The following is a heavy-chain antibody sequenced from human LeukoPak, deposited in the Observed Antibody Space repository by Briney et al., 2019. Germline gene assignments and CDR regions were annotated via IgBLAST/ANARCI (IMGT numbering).Heavy chain of an antibody. Sequence: PSETLSLTCTVSGGSISSYYWGWIRQPAGKGLEWIGRIYTSGSTNYNPSLKSRVTMSVDTSKNQFSLKLSSVTAADTAVYYCVREGGYCSGGSCYSGFFFDYWGQGTLVTVSS. CDR1: GGSISSYY. V-gene: IGHV4-4*07. CDR2: IYTSGST. J-gene: IGHJ4*02. D-gene: IGHD2-15*01. CDR3: VREGGYCSGGSCYSGFFFDY.